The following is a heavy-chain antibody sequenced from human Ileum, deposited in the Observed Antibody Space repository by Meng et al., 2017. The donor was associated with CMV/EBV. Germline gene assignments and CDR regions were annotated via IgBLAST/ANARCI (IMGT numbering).Heavy chain of an antibody. Sequence: LSCVASGITFSNSWMTWVRQAPGKGLEWVATINPPGSSKTYVDSVKGRFTISRDNAKNSVYLQMNSLRVEDTAVYYCAKNVAYNCFDPWGQGTLVTVSS. CDR3: AKNVAYNCFDP. V-gene: IGHV3-7*03. CDR1: GITFSNSW. CDR2: INPPGSSK. J-gene: IGHJ5*02. D-gene: IGHD2-21*01.